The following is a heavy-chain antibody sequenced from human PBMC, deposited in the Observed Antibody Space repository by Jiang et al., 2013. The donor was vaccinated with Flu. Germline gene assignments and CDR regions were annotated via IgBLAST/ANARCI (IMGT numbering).Heavy chain of an antibody. V-gene: IGHV3-11*05. J-gene: IGHJ3*01. D-gene: IGHD3-22*01. Sequence: KGRFIISRDNAKNSLYLQMNSLRAEDTAVYYCARGDYYDTRGYYHDAFDVWGQGTMVTVSS. CDR3: ARGDYYDTRGYYHDAFDV.